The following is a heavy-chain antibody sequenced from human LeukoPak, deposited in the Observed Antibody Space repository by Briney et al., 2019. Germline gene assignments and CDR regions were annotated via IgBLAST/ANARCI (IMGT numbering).Heavy chain of an antibody. J-gene: IGHJ4*02. V-gene: IGHV1-8*01. D-gene: IGHD6-19*01. CDR1: GYSFTSYD. CDR2: MNPNSGYT. Sequence: ASVKVSCKASGYSFTSYDINWVRQATGQGLEWMGWMNPNSGYTGYAQKFQGRVTMTRNTSITTAYMELSSLRSEDTAVYYCASAGRSGWSYFDYWGQGTRVTVSS. CDR3: ASAGRSGWSYFDY.